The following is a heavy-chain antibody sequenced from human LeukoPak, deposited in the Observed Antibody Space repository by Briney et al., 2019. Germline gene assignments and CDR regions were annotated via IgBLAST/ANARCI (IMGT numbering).Heavy chain of an antibody. Sequence: PSETLSLTCTVPGDSVSSGTYYWSWVRQPPGKGLEWIGLISYSGSTNYNPSLKSRITISVDMSKNQFSLKVRSVTAADTAVYYCARGPYVWGQGTMVTVSS. CDR1: GDSVSSGTYY. V-gene: IGHV4-61*01. CDR3: ARGPYV. J-gene: IGHJ3*01. CDR2: ISYSGST.